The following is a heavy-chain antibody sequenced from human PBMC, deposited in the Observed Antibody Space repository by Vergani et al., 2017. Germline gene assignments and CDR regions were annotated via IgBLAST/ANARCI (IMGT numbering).Heavy chain of an antibody. J-gene: IGHJ6*03. CDR1: GDAITNGGFS. D-gene: IGHD1-26*01. CDR2: IFPSGNS. CDR3: ATASFSAHVSYYYYLDV. Sequence: QFQLQESGSGLVKPSHNLSLTCAVSGDAITNGGFSWNWSRQPQGKGPEWIVYIFPSGNSDYTPSLKNRVCISLDNSKNQFSMWVISVTAADTAVYFCATASFSAHVSYYYYLDVWGKGKPVAVSS. V-gene: IGHV4-30-2*01.